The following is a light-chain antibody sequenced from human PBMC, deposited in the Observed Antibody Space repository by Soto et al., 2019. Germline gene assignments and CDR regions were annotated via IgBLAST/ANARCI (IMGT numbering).Light chain of an antibody. CDR1: SSNIGGNS. Sequence: QSVMTQPPSVSAAPGLKVTISCSGSSSNIGGNSVSWYQQLPGTAPKLLIYDDDKRPSGIPDRFSGSKSGTSATLGITGFQTGDEADYYCGSWDSSLSAYVFATGTQLTVL. V-gene: IGLV1-51*01. CDR3: GSWDSSLSAYV. CDR2: DDD. J-gene: IGLJ1*01.